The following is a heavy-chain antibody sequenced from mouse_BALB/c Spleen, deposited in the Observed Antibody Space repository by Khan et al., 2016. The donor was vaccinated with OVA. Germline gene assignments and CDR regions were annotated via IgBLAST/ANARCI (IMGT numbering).Heavy chain of an antibody. CDR3: ARGSSRAMDY. Sequence: QIQLVQSGPELKKPGETVKISCKASGYTFTNYGMNWVKQAPGKGLKWMGWIYTYTGEPTYADDFKGRFAFSLESSASTAFLQINNLTNDDTATYFCARGSSRAMDYWVQGTSVTVSS. D-gene: IGHD1-1*01. J-gene: IGHJ4*01. CDR1: GYTFTNYG. CDR2: IYTYTGEP. V-gene: IGHV9-3-1*01.